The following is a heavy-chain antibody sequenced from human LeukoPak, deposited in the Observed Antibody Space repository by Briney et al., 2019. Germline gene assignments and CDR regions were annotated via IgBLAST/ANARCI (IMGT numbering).Heavy chain of an antibody. D-gene: IGHD4-11*01. CDR3: ARLSGLTTVTPYYYYYYMDV. J-gene: IGHJ6*03. Sequence: SETLSLTCTVSRGSVSTYYWSWIRQPAGKGLEWIGRLYGSGSTIYNPSLESRVTMSLDTSKNQFSLNLTSVTAADSAVYYCARLSGLTTVTPYYYYYYMDVWGKGTTVTVSS. CDR2: LYGSGST. CDR1: RGSVSTYY. V-gene: IGHV4-4*07.